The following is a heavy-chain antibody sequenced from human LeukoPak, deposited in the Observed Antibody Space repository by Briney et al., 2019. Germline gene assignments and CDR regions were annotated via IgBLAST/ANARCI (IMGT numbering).Heavy chain of an antibody. CDR1: GFIFSNHG. CDR3: ARPLTLGGCYRGFDN. Sequence: GGSLRLSCAASGFIFSNHGMNWVRQAPGKGLEWISYISSSGGDRFYADSVQGRFTISRDNAWNSLYLQMNTLRAEDTALYYCARPLTLGGCYRGFDNWGQGTLVTVSS. J-gene: IGHJ4*02. CDR2: ISSSGGDR. V-gene: IGHV3-21*05. D-gene: IGHD2-15*01.